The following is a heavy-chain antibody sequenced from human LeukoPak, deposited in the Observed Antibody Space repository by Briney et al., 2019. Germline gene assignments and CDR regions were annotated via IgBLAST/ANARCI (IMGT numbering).Heavy chain of an antibody. Sequence: PSETLSLTSTVAGGSFSSNTYYWGWIRQPPGKGLEWIGSISYSESTYYNPSLKSRVTISVATSKNQFSLDLLSVAAADTAVYYCARHVGPDTRITMLRGVSFPRYNNRFDPWGQGSLV. V-gene: IGHV4-39*01. J-gene: IGHJ5*02. CDR1: GGSFSSNTYY. D-gene: IGHD3-10*01. CDR3: ARHVGPDTRITMLRGVSFPRYNNRFDP. CDR2: ISYSEST.